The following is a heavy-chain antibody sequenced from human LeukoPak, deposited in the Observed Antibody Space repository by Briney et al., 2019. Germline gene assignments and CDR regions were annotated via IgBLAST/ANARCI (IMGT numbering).Heavy chain of an antibody. D-gene: IGHD3/OR15-3a*01. CDR3: AKGQIRTGYRPKDFEY. CDR2: ISGSGGNT. CDR1: GFTFSSYV. J-gene: IGHJ4*02. V-gene: IGHV3-23*01. Sequence: RTGGSLRLSCAASGFTFSSYVMSWVRQAPGKGLEWVSSISGSGGNTYYADSVKGRFTISRDTPKNTLFLQMNSLRAEDTAFYYCAKGQIRTGYRPKDFEYWGQGTLVTVSS.